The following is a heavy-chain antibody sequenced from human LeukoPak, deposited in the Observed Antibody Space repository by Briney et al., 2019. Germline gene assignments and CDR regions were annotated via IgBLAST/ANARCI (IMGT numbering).Heavy chain of an antibody. CDR1: GGSISSYY. J-gene: IGHJ6*03. CDR3: ARSPYYYDSSGYYSLFYMDV. D-gene: IGHD3-22*01. Sequence: SETLSLTCTVSGGSISSYYWGWIRQPPGKGLEWIGFIYYSGSTNYNPSLKSRVTISVDTSKNQFSLKLSSVTAADTAVYYCARSPYYYDSSGYYSLFYMDVWGKGTTVTISS. V-gene: IGHV4-59*01. CDR2: IYYSGST.